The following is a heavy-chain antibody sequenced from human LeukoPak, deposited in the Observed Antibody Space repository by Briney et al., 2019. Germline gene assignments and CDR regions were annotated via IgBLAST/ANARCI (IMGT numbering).Heavy chain of an antibody. V-gene: IGHV4-59*08. CDR2: IYYSGST. D-gene: IGHD3-22*01. CDR3: ARQSGYYSK. CDR1: GGSISSYY. Sequence: SETLSLTCTVSGGSISSYYWSWIRQPPGKGLEWIGYIYYSGSTNYNPSPKSRVTISVDTSKNQFSLKLSSVTAADTAVYYCARQSGYYSKWGQGTLVTVSS. J-gene: IGHJ4*02.